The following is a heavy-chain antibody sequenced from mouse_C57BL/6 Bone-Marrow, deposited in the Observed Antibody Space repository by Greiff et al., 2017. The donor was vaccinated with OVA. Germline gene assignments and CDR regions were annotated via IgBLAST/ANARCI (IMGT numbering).Heavy chain of an antibody. CDR2: IRLKSDNYAT. V-gene: IGHV6-3*01. CDR3: TRDDYDDARDY. J-gene: IGHJ4*01. D-gene: IGHD2-4*01. CDR1: GFTFSNYW. Sequence: EVKLVESGGGLVQPGGSMKLSCVASGFTFSNYWMNWVRQSPEKGLEWVAQIRLKSDNYATHYAESVKGRFTISRDDSKSSVYLKMNNLRAEDTGIYYCTRDDYDDARDYWGQGTSVTVSS.